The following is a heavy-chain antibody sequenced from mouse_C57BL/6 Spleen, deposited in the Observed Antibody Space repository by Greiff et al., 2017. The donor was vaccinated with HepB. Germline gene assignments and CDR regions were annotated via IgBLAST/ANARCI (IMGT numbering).Heavy chain of an antibody. Sequence: EVHLVESGGDLVKPGGSLKLSCAASGFTFSSYGMSWVRQTPDKRLEWVATISSGGSYTYYPDSVKGEFTISRDNAKNTLYLQMSSLKSEDTAMYYCARRGDDYDLYAMDYWGQGTSGTGSS. D-gene: IGHD2-4*01. CDR2: ISSGGSYT. CDR1: GFTFSSYG. J-gene: IGHJ4*01. CDR3: ARRGDDYDLYAMDY. V-gene: IGHV5-6*01.